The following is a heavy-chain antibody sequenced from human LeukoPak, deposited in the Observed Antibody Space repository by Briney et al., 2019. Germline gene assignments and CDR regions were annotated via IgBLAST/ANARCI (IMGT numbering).Heavy chain of an antibody. J-gene: IGHJ5*02. CDR3: ARVVGATLDVWFDP. V-gene: IGHV4-59*01. CDR1: GGSLRSYY. D-gene: IGHD1-26*01. Sequence: PSQTLSLTCTVSGGSLRSYYWSWIRQPPAKGLGWIGYSYYSGSPNYNPSLKCRVTISVDTSKNQFSLKLSSVTAADTAVYYCARVVGATLDVWFDPWGQGTLVTVSS. CDR2: SYYSGSP.